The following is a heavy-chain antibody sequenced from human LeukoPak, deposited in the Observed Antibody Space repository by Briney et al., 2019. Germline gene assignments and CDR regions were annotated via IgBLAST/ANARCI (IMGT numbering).Heavy chain of an antibody. Sequence: GGSLRLSCAASGFTFSNYWMHWVRQIPGTGLVWVSRIKTDGSETTYVDSVKGRFTISRDNGKNTVYLQMNSLRTEDTAVYYCARIEYSSSASGVSYYFDYWGQGTLVTVSS. CDR3: ARIEYSSSASGVSYYFDY. D-gene: IGHD6-6*01. V-gene: IGHV3-74*01. CDR1: GFTFSNYW. J-gene: IGHJ4*02. CDR2: IKTDGSET.